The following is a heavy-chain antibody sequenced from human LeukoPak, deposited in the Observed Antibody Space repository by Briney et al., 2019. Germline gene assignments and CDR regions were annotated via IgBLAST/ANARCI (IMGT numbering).Heavy chain of an antibody. CDR3: AREQSWGLGHYMDV. Sequence: SETLSLTCTVSGGSISSGSYYWSWIRQPAGKGLEWIGRIYTSGSTDYNPSLKSRVTISVDTSKNQFSLKLSSVTAADTAVYYCAREQSWGLGHYMDVWGKGTTVTVSS. CDR2: IYTSGST. CDR1: GGSISSGSYY. J-gene: IGHJ6*03. D-gene: IGHD3-16*01. V-gene: IGHV4-61*02.